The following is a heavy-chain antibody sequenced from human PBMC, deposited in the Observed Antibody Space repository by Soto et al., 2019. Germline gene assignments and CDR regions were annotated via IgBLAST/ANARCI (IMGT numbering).Heavy chain of an antibody. CDR2: ISYDGSNK. Sequence: GGSLRLSCAASGFTFSSYAMHWVRQAPGKGLEWVAVISYDGSNKYYADSVKGRFTISRDNSKNTLYLQMNSLRAEDTAVYYCARDRGGSARGGYGMDVWGQGTTVTVS. J-gene: IGHJ6*02. D-gene: IGHD3-10*01. CDR1: GFTFSSYA. CDR3: ARDRGGSARGGYGMDV. V-gene: IGHV3-30-3*01.